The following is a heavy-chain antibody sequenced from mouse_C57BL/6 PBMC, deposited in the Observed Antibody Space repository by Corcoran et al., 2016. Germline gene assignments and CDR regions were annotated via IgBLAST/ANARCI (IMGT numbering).Heavy chain of an antibody. CDR1: GYTFTDYY. Sequence: EVQLQQSGPELVKPGASVKLSCKASGYTFTDYYMNWVKQSHGKSLEWIGDINPNNGGTSYNQKFKGKATLTVDKSSSTAYMELRSLTSEDSAVYYCEGPWFAYWGQGTLVTVSA. V-gene: IGHV1-26*01. CDR3: EGPWFAY. J-gene: IGHJ3*01. CDR2: INPNNGGT.